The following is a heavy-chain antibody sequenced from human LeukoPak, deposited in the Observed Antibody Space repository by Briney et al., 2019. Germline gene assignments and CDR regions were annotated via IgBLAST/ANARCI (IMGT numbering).Heavy chain of an antibody. D-gene: IGHD4-17*01. CDR1: GYSISSGYY. CDR2: IYHSGST. V-gene: IGHV4-38-2*01. CDR3: ARSNGDYNWFDP. Sequence: PSETLSLTCAVSGYSISSGYYWGWIRQPPGKGLEWIGSIYHSGSTYYNPSLKSRVTISVDTSKNQFPLKLSSVTAADTAVYYCARSNGDYNWFDPWGQGTLVTVSS. J-gene: IGHJ5*02.